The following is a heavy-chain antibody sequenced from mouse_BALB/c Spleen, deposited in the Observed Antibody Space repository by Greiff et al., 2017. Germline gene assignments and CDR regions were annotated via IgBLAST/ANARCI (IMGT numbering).Heavy chain of an antibody. CDR2: ISSGGST. Sequence: EVKLVESGGGLVKPGGSLKLSCAASGFTFSSYAMSWVRQTPEKRLEWVASISSGGSTYYPASVKGRLTISRDNARNILYLQMSSLRSEDTAMYYCARGGVGYYYFDYWGQGTTLTVSS. D-gene: IGHD2-3*01. CDR1: GFTFSSYA. J-gene: IGHJ2*01. V-gene: IGHV5-6-5*01. CDR3: ARGGVGYYYFDY.